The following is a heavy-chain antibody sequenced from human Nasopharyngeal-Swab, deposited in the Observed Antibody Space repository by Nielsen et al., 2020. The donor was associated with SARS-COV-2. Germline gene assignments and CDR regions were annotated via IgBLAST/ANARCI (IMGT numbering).Heavy chain of an antibody. D-gene: IGHD3-3*01. CDR1: GFTIGSFG. Sequence: GGTLSLSWAGSGFTIGSFGMTWVRQAPGKGLEWVSYISPSSGYIYYAESLKGRFTISRDNGKNSVYLQMNSLRADDTAVYFCARQDRFYYYLDVWGKGTTVTVSS. V-gene: IGHV3-21*01. J-gene: IGHJ6*03. CDR3: ARQDRFYYYLDV. CDR2: ISPSSGYI.